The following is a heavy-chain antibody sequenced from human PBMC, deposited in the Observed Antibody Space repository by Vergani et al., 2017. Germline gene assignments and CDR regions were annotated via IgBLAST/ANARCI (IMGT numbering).Heavy chain of an antibody. J-gene: IGHJ4*02. V-gene: IGHV4-30-4*01. CDR3: AREGGWSSAPFDY. Sequence: QVQLQKSGPGLVKPSQTLSLTCTVSGGSISSGDYYWSWIRQPPGKGLEWIGYIYSSGSTNYNPSLKSRVTISVDTSKNQFSLKLSSVTAADTAVYYCAREGGWSSAPFDYWGQGTLVTVSS. CDR1: GGSISSGDYY. D-gene: IGHD2-15*01. CDR2: IYSSGST.